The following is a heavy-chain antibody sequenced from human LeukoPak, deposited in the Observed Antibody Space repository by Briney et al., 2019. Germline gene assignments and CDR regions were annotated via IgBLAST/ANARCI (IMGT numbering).Heavy chain of an antibody. J-gene: IGHJ5*02. CDR3: ARAKLRNWFDP. CDR2: IYYSGSA. CDR1: GGSISSGDYY. V-gene: IGHV4-30-4*02. D-gene: IGHD1-1*01. Sequence: PSETLSLTCTVSGGSISSGDYYWSWIRQPPGKGLEWIGYIYYSGSAYYNPSLKSRVTMSVDTSKNQFSLSLSSVTAADTAVYYCARAKLRNWFDPWGQGTLVTVSS.